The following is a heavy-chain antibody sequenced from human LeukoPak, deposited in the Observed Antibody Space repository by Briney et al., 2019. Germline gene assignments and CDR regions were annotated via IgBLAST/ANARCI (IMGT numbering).Heavy chain of an antibody. CDR1: GGSISSYY. J-gene: IGHJ6*02. CDR3: ARFGNVYDILTGYYPEGYYYYGMDV. CDR2: IYYSGST. Sequence: SQTLSLTCTVSGGSISSYYWSWIRQPPGKGLEWIGYIYYSGSTNYNPSLKSRVTISVDTSKNQFSLKLSSVTAADTAVYYCARFGNVYDILTGYYPEGYYYYGMDVWGQGTTVTVSS. V-gene: IGHV4-59*08. D-gene: IGHD3-9*01.